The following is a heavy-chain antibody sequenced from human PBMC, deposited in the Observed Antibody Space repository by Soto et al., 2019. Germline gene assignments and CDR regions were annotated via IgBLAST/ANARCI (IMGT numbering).Heavy chain of an antibody. CDR1: GGSISSGGYS. D-gene: IGHD3-10*01. Sequence: SETLSLTCAVSGGSISSGGYSWSWIRQPPGKGLEWIGYIYHSGSTNYNPSLKSRVTISVHKSENQFSLSLNSVTAADTAVYYCVRVRFGANWGQGTVVTVSS. J-gene: IGHJ4*02. CDR3: VRVRFGAN. V-gene: IGHV4-30-2*01. CDR2: IYHSGST.